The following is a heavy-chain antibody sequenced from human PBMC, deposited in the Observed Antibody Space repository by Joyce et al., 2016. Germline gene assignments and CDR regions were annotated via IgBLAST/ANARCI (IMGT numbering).Heavy chain of an antibody. J-gene: IGHJ4*02. V-gene: IGHV3-7*05. CDR1: GFNFTSHW. CDR3: AASRGWEFAY. Sequence: EVQLEESGGGLVQPGGSLRLSCVGTGFNFTSHWMGWVRQGPGKGLEWVAIIKGDGTEKYYVDSVKGRFTISRDNAKNSLSLQMDSLRDEDTAVYYCAASRGWEFAYWGQGSLVSVSS. CDR2: IKGDGTEK. D-gene: IGHD6-19*01.